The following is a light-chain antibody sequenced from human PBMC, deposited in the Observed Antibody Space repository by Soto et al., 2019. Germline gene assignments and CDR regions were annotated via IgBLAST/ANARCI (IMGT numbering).Light chain of an antibody. V-gene: IGLV1-40*01. CDR3: QVWDSSSDHVV. Sequence: QSVLTQPPSVSGAPGQTVTISCAGTSSNIGSNYDVHWYQHLPGTAPKLLIFGYTNRPSGVPDRFSGSKSGTSASLAITGLQSEDEAAYYFQVWDSSSDHVVFGGGTKLTVL. CDR1: SSNIGSNYD. CDR2: GYT. J-gene: IGLJ2*01.